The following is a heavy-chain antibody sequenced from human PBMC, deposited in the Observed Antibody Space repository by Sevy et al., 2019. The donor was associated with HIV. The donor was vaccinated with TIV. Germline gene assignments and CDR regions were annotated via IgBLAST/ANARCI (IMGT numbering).Heavy chain of an antibody. CDR1: GYSISSGYY. Sequence: SETLSLTCAVSGYSISSGYYWGWIRQPPGKGLEWIGSIYHSGSTYYNPSLKSRVTISVDTSKNQFSLKLSSVTAADTAVYYCGNHYRQLAVDYWGQGTLVTVSS. CDR3: GNHYRQLAVDY. D-gene: IGHD6-6*01. V-gene: IGHV4-38-2*01. J-gene: IGHJ4*02. CDR2: IYHSGST.